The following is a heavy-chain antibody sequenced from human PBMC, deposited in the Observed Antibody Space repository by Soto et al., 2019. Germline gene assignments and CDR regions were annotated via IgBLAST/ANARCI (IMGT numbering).Heavy chain of an antibody. V-gene: IGHV1-3*01. CDR2: INAANGDT. Sequence: ASVKVSCKASGYTFTSYGIHWVRQAPGQRLEWMGWINAANGDTKYSPKFQGRVTITRDTSASTAYMELSSLRSEDTAVYYCVRRHVSATGSDWFDPWGQGTLVTVSS. CDR1: GYTFTSYG. J-gene: IGHJ5*02. CDR3: VRRHVSATGSDWFDP. D-gene: IGHD6-13*01.